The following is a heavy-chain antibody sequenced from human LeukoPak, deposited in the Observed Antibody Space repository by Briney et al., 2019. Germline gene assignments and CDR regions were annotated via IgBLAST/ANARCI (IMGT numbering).Heavy chain of an antibody. J-gene: IGHJ6*03. CDR1: GYTFTGYY. V-gene: IGHV1-2*06. Sequence: ASVKVSCKASGYTFTGYYMHWVRQAPGQGLEWMGRINPNSGGTNYAQKFQGRVTITRDTSISTAYTELSRLRSDDTAVYYCARERGSSWRYYYMDVWGKGTTVTVSS. CDR2: INPNSGGT. D-gene: IGHD6-13*01. CDR3: ARERGSSWRYYYMDV.